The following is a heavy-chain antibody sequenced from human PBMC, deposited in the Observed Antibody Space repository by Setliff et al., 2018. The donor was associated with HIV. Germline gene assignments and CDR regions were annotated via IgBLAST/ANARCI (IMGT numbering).Heavy chain of an antibody. J-gene: IGHJ4*02. V-gene: IGHV4-59*01. CDR1: GGSINNYY. Sequence: PSETLSLTCTVSGGSINNYYWSWIRQSPGKGLVWIAHIYYNGNTDYNPSLKSRLSISVDTSKNQFSLHLTSVTAADTAIYYCARESPAMGGWGDYFDYWGQGKLVTV. CDR2: IYYNGNT. CDR3: ARESPAMGGWGDYFDY. D-gene: IGHD5-18*01.